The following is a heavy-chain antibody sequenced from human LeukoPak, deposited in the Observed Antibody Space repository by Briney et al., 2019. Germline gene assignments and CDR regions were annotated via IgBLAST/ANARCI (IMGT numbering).Heavy chain of an antibody. CDR3: ARSGITMVRGVIRSFWFDP. CDR1: GGSISPYY. D-gene: IGHD3-10*01. Sequence: SETLSLTCTVSGGSISPYYWSWIRQPPGKGLEWIGYIYYSGSTNYNPSLKSRVTISVDTSKNQFSLKLSSVTAADTAVYYCARSGITMVRGVIRSFWFDPWGQGTLVTVSS. J-gene: IGHJ5*02. CDR2: IYYSGST. V-gene: IGHV4-59*01.